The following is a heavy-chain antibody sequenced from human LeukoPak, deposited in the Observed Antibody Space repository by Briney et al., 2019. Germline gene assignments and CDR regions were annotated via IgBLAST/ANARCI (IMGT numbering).Heavy chain of an antibody. D-gene: IGHD4-17*01. CDR2: ISGSGGST. CDR3: AKDDYGDYPRGDY. J-gene: IGHJ4*02. Sequence: GGSLRLSCAASGFTFSSYGMSWVRQAPGKGLEWVSAISGSGGSTYYADSVKGRFTISRDSSKNTLYLQMNSLRAEDTAVYYCAKDDYGDYPRGDYWGQGTLVTVSS. CDR1: GFTFSSYG. V-gene: IGHV3-23*01.